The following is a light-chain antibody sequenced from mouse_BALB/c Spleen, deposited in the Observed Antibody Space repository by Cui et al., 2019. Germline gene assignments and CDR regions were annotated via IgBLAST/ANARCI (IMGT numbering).Light chain of an antibody. Sequence: DILMTQSPSSMSVSLGDTGSITCHASQCIRSNIGRLQQKPGKSFKGLIYHGTNLEDGVPSRFSGSGSGADYSLTISSLESEYFADYYCVQYAQFPPTFGGGTKLEIK. CDR1: QCIRSN. CDR3: VQYAQFPPT. V-gene: IGKV14-100*01. J-gene: IGKJ1*01. CDR2: HGT.